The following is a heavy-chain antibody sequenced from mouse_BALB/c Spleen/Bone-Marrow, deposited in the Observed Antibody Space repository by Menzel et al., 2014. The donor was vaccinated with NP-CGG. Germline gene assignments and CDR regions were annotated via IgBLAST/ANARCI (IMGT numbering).Heavy chain of an antibody. CDR2: IYPGSGST. CDR3: ARLDGXYRYAMDY. D-gene: IGHD2-1*01. J-gene: IGHJ4*01. V-gene: IGHV1-77*01. CDR1: GYAFTDYV. Sequence: VKLVESGPELVKPGASVKMSCKASGYAFTDYVITWVKQRTGQGLEWIGEIYPGSGSTYYNEKFKGKATLTADKSSNTAYMQLGSLTSEDSAVYFCARLDGXYRYAMDYWGQGTSVTVSS.